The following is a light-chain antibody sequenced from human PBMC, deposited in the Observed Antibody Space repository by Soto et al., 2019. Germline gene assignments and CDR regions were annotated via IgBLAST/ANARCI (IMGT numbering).Light chain of an antibody. CDR2: GAS. V-gene: IGKV3-20*01. J-gene: IGKJ1*01. CDR1: QSVSNDF. Sequence: EIVLTQSPGILSLSPGERATLSCRASQSVSNDFLAWYQQKPGQAPRLLIYGASTRATDVPDRFSGSGSGADFTLPISRLEPEDFAVYYCQQYGSSPPGTFGQGTKVDFK. CDR3: QQYGSSPPGT.